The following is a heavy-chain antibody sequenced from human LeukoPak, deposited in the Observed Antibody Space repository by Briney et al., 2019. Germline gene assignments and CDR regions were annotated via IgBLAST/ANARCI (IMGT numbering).Heavy chain of an antibody. Sequence: SETLSLTCTVSGGSISSSYYYWGWIRQPPGKGLEWIGTMYNSGSTDYNPSLTSRVTISVDTSKNQFSLKLNFVTAADTAVYYCARDRADNGDYIKFDYWGQGSLVTVSS. CDR2: MYNSGST. CDR1: GGSISSSYYY. J-gene: IGHJ4*02. V-gene: IGHV4-39*07. CDR3: ARDRADNGDYIKFDY. D-gene: IGHD4-17*01.